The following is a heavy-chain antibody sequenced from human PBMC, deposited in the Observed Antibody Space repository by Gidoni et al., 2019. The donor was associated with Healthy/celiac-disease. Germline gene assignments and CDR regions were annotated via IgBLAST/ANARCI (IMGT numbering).Heavy chain of an antibody. CDR3: ARGTRDYYDGSGYSLDY. CDR2: INHSGST. Sequence: QVQLQQWGAGLLKPSETLSLTCAVYVGSFSGYYWSWIRQPPGKGLEWFVEINHSGSTNYTPSLRSRVNISVETYKSQCSLKLSAVTAADTAVYYCARGTRDYYDGSGYSLDYWGQGTLVTVSS. CDR1: VGSFSGYY. D-gene: IGHD3-22*01. V-gene: IGHV4-34*01. J-gene: IGHJ4*02.